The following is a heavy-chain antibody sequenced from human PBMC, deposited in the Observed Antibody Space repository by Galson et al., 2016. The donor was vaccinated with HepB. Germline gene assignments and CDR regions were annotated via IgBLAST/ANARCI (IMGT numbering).Heavy chain of an antibody. Sequence: CKASGGTFGTYTFSWVRQAPGHGLEWLGRVVPMLQMTTSAEKFQGRVTISADTSTDTAYLELTGLRSDDTAVYYCARHTGHNSDLDVWGTGTMVTVSS. CDR3: ARHTGHNSDLDV. CDR2: VVPMLQMT. V-gene: IGHV1-69*02. J-gene: IGHJ6*04. CDR1: GGTFGTYT. D-gene: IGHD5-24*01.